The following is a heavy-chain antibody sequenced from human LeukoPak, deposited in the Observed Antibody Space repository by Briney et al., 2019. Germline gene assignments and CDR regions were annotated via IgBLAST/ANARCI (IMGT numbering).Heavy chain of an antibody. Sequence: GGSLRPSCAASGFTFSSYWMSWVRQAPGKGLEWVANLKQDGSEKYYVDSVKGRFTISRDNAKNSVYLQMNSLRAEDTAVYYCARDKIVGATNFGSWGQGTLVTVSS. D-gene: IGHD1-26*01. V-gene: IGHV3-7*01. J-gene: IGHJ4*02. CDR1: GFTFSSYW. CDR2: LKQDGSEK. CDR3: ARDKIVGATNFGS.